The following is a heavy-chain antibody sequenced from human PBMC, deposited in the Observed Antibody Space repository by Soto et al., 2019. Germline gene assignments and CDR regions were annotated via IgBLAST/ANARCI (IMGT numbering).Heavy chain of an antibody. D-gene: IGHD6-19*01. CDR1: GFTFSSYR. J-gene: IGHJ4*02. Sequence: GSLNLSCAASGFTFSSYRMNWVRPAPGKGLEWVSSISSSSSYIYYADSVKGRFTISRDNAKNSLYLQMNSLRAEDTAVYYCARGARSSGWKGATDYWGQGTLVTVSS. CDR2: ISSSSSYI. CDR3: ARGARSSGWKGATDY. V-gene: IGHV3-21*01.